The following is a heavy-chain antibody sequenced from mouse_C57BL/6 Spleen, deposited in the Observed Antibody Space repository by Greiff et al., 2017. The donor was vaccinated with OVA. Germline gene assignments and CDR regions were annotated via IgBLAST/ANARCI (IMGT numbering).Heavy chain of an antibody. V-gene: IGHV1-52*01. CDR1: GYTFTSYW. J-gene: IGHJ4*01. CDR2: IDPSDSET. Sequence: QVQLQQPGAELVMPGASVKLSCKASGYTFTSYWMHWVKQRPIQGLEWIGNIDPSDSETHYIQKFKDKATLTVDKSSSTAYMQLSSLTSEDSAVYYCARTNSNYYAMDYWGQGTSVTVSS. CDR3: ARTNSNYYAMDY. D-gene: IGHD2-5*01.